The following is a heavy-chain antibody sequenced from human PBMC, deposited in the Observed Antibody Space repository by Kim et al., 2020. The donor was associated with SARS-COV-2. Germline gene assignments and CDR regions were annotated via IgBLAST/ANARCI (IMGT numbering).Heavy chain of an antibody. Sequence: DSVKGVFTISTDNAKNSLYLQMNSLRDEETAVYYCARAYSGYTYYCGMDVWGQGTTVTVSS. J-gene: IGHJ6*02. D-gene: IGHD5-12*01. CDR3: ARAYSGYTYYCGMDV. V-gene: IGHV3-48*02.